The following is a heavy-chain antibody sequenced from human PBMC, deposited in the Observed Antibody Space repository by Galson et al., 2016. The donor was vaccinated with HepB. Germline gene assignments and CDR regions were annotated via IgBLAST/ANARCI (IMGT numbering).Heavy chain of an antibody. Sequence: SVKVSCKASGYTFSFYYMHWVRQAPEQGLEWMGIINPTGGNFTSYAQEFQGRVTMTRDTSTSTVYMELSSLRSEDTAVYYCARGADSGYDLGDYWGQGTLVTVSS. CDR3: ARGADSGYDLGDY. CDR1: GYTFSFYY. J-gene: IGHJ4*02. CDR2: INPTGGNFT. D-gene: IGHD5-12*01. V-gene: IGHV1-46*01.